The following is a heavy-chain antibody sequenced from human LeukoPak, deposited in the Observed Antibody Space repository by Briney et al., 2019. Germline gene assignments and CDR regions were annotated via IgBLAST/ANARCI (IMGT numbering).Heavy chain of an antibody. J-gene: IGHJ4*02. V-gene: IGHV3-7*01. D-gene: IGHD2-8*01. Sequence: GGSLRLSCAASGFTFSSYWMTWVRQAPGKELEWVANIKQDGSVKQYVGSVKGRFTISRDNAKNSLYLQMNSLRAEDTAVYYCARDTNGWNDYWGQGTLVTVPS. CDR2: IKQDGSVK. CDR3: ARDTNGWNDY. CDR1: GFTFSSYW.